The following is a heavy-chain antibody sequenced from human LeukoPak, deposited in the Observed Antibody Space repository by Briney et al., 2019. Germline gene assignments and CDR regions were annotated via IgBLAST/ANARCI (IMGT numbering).Heavy chain of an antibody. J-gene: IGHJ3*02. CDR2: IIPIFGTA. D-gene: IGHD3-22*01. CDR1: GGAFSGYA. CDR3: ARDWGYYDSSGYLAAFDI. V-gene: IGHV1-69*13. Sequence: SVKVSCKASGGAFSGYAISWVRQAPGQGLEWMGGIIPIFGTANYAQKFQGRVTITADESTSTAYMELSSLRSEDTAVYYCARDWGYYDSSGYLAAFDIWGQGTMVTVSS.